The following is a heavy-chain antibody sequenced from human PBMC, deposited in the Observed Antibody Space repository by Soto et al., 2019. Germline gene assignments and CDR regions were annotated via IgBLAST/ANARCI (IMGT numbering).Heavy chain of an antibody. Sequence: GGSLRLSCAASRFTVSSYGMHWVRQAPGKGLEWVAVISRDGRTKYYADSVKGRFAISKDNSRNTLFLEMNSLRGDDMAVYYCTGEVASGYWGQGTLVTVSS. CDR1: RFTVSSYG. D-gene: IGHD2-8*02. CDR2: ISRDGRTK. V-gene: IGHV3-30*03. CDR3: TGEVASGY. J-gene: IGHJ4*02.